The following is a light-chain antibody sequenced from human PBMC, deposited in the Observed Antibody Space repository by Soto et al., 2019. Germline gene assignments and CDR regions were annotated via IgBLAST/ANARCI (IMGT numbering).Light chain of an antibody. CDR3: QQSYSTLRT. Sequence: DIQMTQSPSSLSASVGDRVTITCRSSQSISSYLNWYQQKPGKAPKLLIYAASSLQSGVPSRFSGSGSGTDFTLTISSLQPEDFATYYCQQSYSTLRTFGQGTQGGYQ. J-gene: IGKJ1*01. CDR1: QSISSY. V-gene: IGKV1-39*01. CDR2: AAS.